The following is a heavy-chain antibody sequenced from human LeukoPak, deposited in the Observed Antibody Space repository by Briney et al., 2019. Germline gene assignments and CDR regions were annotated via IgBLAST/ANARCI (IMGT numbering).Heavy chain of an antibody. CDR3: ARDLTY. CDR1: GGSISSSSYY. CDR2: IYYSGST. J-gene: IGHJ4*02. D-gene: IGHD3-10*01. V-gene: IGHV4-39*02. Sequence: PSETLSLTCTVSGGSISSSSYYWGWIRQPPGKGLEWIGSIYYSGSTYYNPSLKSRVTISADTSKNQFSLQLNSVTPEDTAVYYCARDLTYWGQGTLVTVSS.